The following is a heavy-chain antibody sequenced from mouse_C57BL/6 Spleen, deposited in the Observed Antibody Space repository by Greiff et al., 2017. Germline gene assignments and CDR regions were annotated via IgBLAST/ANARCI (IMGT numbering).Heavy chain of an antibody. Sequence: EVQRVESGPGLVKPSQSLSLTCSVTGYSITSGYYWNWIRQFPGNKLEWMGYISYDGSNNYNPSLKNRISITRDTSKNQFFLKLNSVTTEDTATYYCARDLYPLRSDAMDYWGQGTSVTVSS. CDR3: ARDLYPLRSDAMDY. CDR1: GYSITSGYY. CDR2: ISYDGSN. V-gene: IGHV3-6*01. D-gene: IGHD1-1*01. J-gene: IGHJ4*01.